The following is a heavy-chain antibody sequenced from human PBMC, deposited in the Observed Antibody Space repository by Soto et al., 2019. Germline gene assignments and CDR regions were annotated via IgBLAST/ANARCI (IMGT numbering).Heavy chain of an antibody. CDR2: INAHSGGT. V-gene: IGHV1-2*02. Sequence: GASVKVSCKASGFSFTGYYIHWLRQAPGQGLEWMGWINAHSGGTEYAQKFQGRVTMTRDTSISTAYMELSRLRSDDTAVYYCAGVSAAANWFDPWGQGTLVTVSS. D-gene: IGHD6-13*01. CDR3: AGVSAAANWFDP. CDR1: GFSFTGYY. J-gene: IGHJ5*02.